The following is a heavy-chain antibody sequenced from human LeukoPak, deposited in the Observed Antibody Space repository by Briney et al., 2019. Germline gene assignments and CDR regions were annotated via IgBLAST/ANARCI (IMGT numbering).Heavy chain of an antibody. D-gene: IGHD2-2*01. J-gene: IGHJ3*02. CDR3: ARQDVVESVYAFDI. Sequence: SETLSLTCTVSGGSISSGGYYWSWIRQPPGKGLEWIGYIYHSGSTYYNPSLKSRVTISVDRSKNQFSLKLSSVTAADTAVYYCARQDVVESVYAFDIWGQGTMVTVSS. CDR1: GGSISSGGYY. V-gene: IGHV4-30-2*01. CDR2: IYHSGST.